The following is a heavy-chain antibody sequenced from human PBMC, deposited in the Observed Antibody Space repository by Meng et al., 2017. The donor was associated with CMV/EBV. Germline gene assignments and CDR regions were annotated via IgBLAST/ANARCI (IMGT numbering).Heavy chain of an antibody. V-gene: IGHV4-4*07. D-gene: IGHD6-19*01. J-gene: IGHJ4*02. CDR2: IYPSGRT. CDR3: ARDSSGWYPPFDY. CDR1: GCSMGSYS. Sequence: ASSLVLRPLSQPPSVTSTESGCSMGSYSWSCTRQPAGNGLDWIVRIYPSGRTNSTPSLKSRVTLSVDTSKTQFSLKLRSVTAADTSVYYCARDSSGWYPPFDYWGQGTLVTVSS.